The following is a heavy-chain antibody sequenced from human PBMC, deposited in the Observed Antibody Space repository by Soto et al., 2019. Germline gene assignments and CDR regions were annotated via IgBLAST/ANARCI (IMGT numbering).Heavy chain of an antibody. J-gene: IGHJ6*02. CDR2: IYSGGST. Sequence: EVQLVETGGGLIQPGGSLRLSCAASGFTVSSNYMSWVRQAPGKGLEWVSVIYSGGSTYYAESVKDRFTISRDNSKNKLYLQMNSLRAEDTAVYYCARHRRFGLYGMDVWGQGTTVTVSS. CDR3: ARHRRFGLYGMDV. V-gene: IGHV3-53*02. D-gene: IGHD3-10*01. CDR1: GFTVSSNY.